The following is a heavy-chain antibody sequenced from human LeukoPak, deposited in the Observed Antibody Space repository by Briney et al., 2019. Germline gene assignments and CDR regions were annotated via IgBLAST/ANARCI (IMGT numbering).Heavy chain of an antibody. J-gene: IGHJ4*02. V-gene: IGHV3-23*01. Sequence: GGSLRLSCAASGFTLRDYAMSWVRQAPGKGLEWVLGISGSGGATNYAHSVKGRFTISRDNPNNPLYLQMNSVRAEDTAVYYCAKDYCSGGRCYWFDYWGQGTLVTVSS. CDR2: ISGSGGAT. CDR1: GFTLRDYA. CDR3: AKDYCSGGRCYWFDY. D-gene: IGHD2-15*01.